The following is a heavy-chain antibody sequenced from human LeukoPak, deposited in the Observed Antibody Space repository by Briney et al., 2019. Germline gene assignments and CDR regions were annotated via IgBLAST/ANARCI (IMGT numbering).Heavy chain of an antibody. V-gene: IGHV3-23*01. Sequence: PGGSLRLSCAASGFTFSSYAMSWVRQAPGKGLEWVSAISGSGGSTYYADSVKGRFTISRDNSKNTLYLQMNSLRAEDTAVYYCAKDLTVTTIRSGPLNGYYYYGMDVWGQGTTVTVPS. J-gene: IGHJ6*02. CDR3: AKDLTVTTIRSGPLNGYYYYGMDV. CDR1: GFTFSSYA. D-gene: IGHD4-17*01. CDR2: ISGSGGST.